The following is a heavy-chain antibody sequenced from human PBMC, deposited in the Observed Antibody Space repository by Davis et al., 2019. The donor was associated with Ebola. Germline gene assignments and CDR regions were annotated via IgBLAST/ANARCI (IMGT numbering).Heavy chain of an antibody. CDR3: ARDGSGWTYFDY. CDR1: GGSFSGYY. V-gene: IGHV4-34*01. CDR2: INHSGST. J-gene: IGHJ4*02. Sequence: MPSETLSLTCAVYGGSFSGYYWNWIRQPPGKGLEWIGEINHSGSTNYNPSLKSRVTISVDTSKNQFSLKLSSVTAADTAVYYCARDGSGWTYFDYWGQGTLVTVSS. D-gene: IGHD6-19*01.